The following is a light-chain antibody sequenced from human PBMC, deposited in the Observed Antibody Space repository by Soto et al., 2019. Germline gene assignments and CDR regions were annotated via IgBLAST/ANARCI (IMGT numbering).Light chain of an antibody. Sequence: QSVLTQPPSVSWAPGQRVTISCTGSSSNIGAGYDVHWYQQLPGTAPNLLIYGNSNRPSGVPDRFSGSKSCTSASLAITGLQAEDEADYYCQSYDSSLSAVVFGGGTKLTVL. CDR3: QSYDSSLSAVV. J-gene: IGLJ2*01. CDR2: GNS. V-gene: IGLV1-40*01. CDR1: SSNIGAGYD.